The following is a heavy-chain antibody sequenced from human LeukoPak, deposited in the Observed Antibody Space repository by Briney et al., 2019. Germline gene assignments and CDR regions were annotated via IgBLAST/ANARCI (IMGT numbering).Heavy chain of an antibody. CDR2: IYYSGST. D-gene: IGHD2-2*02. Sequence: KTSQTLSLTCTVPAGSISSSSYYWAWIRQPPGKGLEWIGRIYYSGSTYYNPSLKSRVTISVDTSKNQFSLKLSSVTAADTAVYYCARYCSSTSCYTEWDYWGQGTLVTVSS. CDR3: ARYCSSTSCYTEWDY. V-gene: IGHV4-39*01. J-gene: IGHJ4*02. CDR1: AGSISSSSYY.